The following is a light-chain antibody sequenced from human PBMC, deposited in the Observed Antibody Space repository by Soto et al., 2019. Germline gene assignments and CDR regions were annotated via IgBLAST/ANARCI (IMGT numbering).Light chain of an antibody. V-gene: IGLV2-14*01. CDR2: QVT. CDR3: TSYSSSSTFYV. CDR1: SSDIGGYYY. Sequence: QSALTQPASVSGSPGHSITISFTGTSSDIGGYYYVSWYQHHPGKAPKLIIYQVTNRPSGVSHRFSVSKSGNTASLTISGLQAEDEADYYCTSYSSSSTFYVFGAGTKVTVL. J-gene: IGLJ1*01.